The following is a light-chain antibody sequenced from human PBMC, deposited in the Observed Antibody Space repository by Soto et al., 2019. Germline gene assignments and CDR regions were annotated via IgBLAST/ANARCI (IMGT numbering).Light chain of an antibody. Sequence: QSALTQPASESGSPGQSITISCTGTSSDVGGYNLVSWYQQYPDKAPKLMIFDVNTRPSGVSNRFSGSKSGNTASLTISGLQAEDEADYYCSSYKSSSTLPYVFGTGTKLTVL. CDR1: SSDVGGYNL. CDR2: DVN. CDR3: SSYKSSSTLPYV. J-gene: IGLJ1*01. V-gene: IGLV2-14*01.